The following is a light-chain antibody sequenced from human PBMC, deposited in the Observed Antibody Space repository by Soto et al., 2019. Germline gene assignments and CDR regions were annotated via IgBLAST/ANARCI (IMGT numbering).Light chain of an antibody. CDR2: DAS. CDR1: QSVSSY. V-gene: IGKV3-11*01. Sequence: EIVLTQFPATLSFSPGERATLSCRASQSVSSYLAWYQQKPGQAPRLLIYDASNRATGIPARFSGSGSGTDFTLTISSLEPEDFAVYYCQQRSNWPPRITFGQGTRLEIK. CDR3: QQRSNWPPRIT. J-gene: IGKJ5*01.